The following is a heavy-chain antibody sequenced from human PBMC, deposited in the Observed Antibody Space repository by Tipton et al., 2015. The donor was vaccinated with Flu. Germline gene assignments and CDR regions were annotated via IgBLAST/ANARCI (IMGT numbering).Heavy chain of an antibody. J-gene: IGHJ3*02. Sequence: TLSLTCTVSGGSISSSSSYWGWIRRPPGKGLEWIGNIYYSGSTYYNPSLKSRVTISVDTYNNQFSLRVSSVTAADTAVYYCARLHSSSYRLAFDIWGQGTMVTVSS. CDR2: IYYSGST. CDR3: ARLHSSSYRLAFDI. D-gene: IGHD6-13*01. CDR1: GGSISSSSSY. V-gene: IGHV4-39*01.